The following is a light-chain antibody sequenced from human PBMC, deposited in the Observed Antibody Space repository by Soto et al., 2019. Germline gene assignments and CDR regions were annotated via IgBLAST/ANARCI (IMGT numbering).Light chain of an antibody. Sequence: QSVLTQPPSVSGAPVQTVIVSCSWISSNLGAPYDVNWFLHLPGTFPRLLIYGNNNRPSGVPDRFSGSKSGTSASLAITGRQAEDEADYYCKPYDRRTSGYLLGTGTXTTVL. V-gene: IGLV1-40*01. J-gene: IGLJ1*01. CDR2: GNN. CDR3: KPYDRRTSGYL. CDR1: SSNLGAPYD.